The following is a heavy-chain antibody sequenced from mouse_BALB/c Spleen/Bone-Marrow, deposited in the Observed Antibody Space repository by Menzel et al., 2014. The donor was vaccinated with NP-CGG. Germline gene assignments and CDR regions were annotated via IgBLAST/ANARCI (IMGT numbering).Heavy chain of an antibody. J-gene: IGHJ4*01. D-gene: IGHD4-1*01. CDR1: GFNIKDTY. V-gene: IGHV14-3*02. CDR2: IEPANGNT. Sequence: VQLQQSGAELVKPGASVKLSCTASGFNIKDTYMHWVKQRPEQGLEWIGRIEPANGNTKYDPKLQGKATITADTSSNTAYLQLSSLTSEDTAVYSCARWEYYAMDYWGQGTSVTVSS. CDR3: ARWEYYAMDY.